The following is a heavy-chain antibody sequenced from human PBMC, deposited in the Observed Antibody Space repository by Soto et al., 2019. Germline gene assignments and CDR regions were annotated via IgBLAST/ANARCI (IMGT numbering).Heavy chain of an antibody. CDR2: IYYSGST. V-gene: IGHV4-39*07. J-gene: IGHJ6*02. CDR3: ARDLWGYCGTDCYPLDV. D-gene: IGHD2-21*02. Sequence: PSETLSLTCTVSGGSISSSSYYWGWIRQPPGKGLEWIGSIYYSGSTYYNTSLKSRVTISVDTSKNQFSLKLNSVTAADTAVYYCARDLWGYCGTDCYPLDVWGQGTTVTVSS. CDR1: GGSISSSSYY.